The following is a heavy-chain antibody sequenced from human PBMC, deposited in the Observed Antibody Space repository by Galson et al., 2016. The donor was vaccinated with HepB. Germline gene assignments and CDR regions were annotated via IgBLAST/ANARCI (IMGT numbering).Heavy chain of an antibody. Sequence: SLRLSCAASGFTFNNYGMTWVRQAPGKGLKVVSSISRSGDSTDYADSVKGRFTISRDNSNNMLFLQMSSLTEDNTAVYYCARRHEYCPPVGCSVDYWGQGTLVSVSS. CDR1: GFTFNNYG. CDR2: ISRSGDST. J-gene: IGHJ4*02. V-gene: IGHV3-23*01. CDR3: ARRHEYCPPVGCSVDY. D-gene: IGHD2/OR15-2a*01.